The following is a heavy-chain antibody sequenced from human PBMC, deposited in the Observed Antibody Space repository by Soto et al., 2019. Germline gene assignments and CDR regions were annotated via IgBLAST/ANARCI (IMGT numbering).Heavy chain of an antibody. CDR1: GDSVSSNSAT. Sequence: SQTLSLTCAISGDSVSSNSATWNWIRQSPSRGLEWLGRTYYRSTWYKDYAVSVTSRITINPDTSNNQFSLQLNSVTPEDTAVYYCARGPYYYDRSGYYPADYFHHWGQGTLVTVSS. V-gene: IGHV6-1*01. CDR2: TYYRSTWYK. CDR3: ARGPYYYDRSGYYPADYFHH. D-gene: IGHD3-22*01. J-gene: IGHJ1*01.